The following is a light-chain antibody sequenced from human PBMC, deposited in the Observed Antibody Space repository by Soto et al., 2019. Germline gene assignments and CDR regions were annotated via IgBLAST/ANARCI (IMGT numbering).Light chain of an antibody. CDR3: GTWDNSLSAEYV. CDR1: SSNIGKNY. Sequence: VLTQPPSVSAAPGQKVTISCSGSSSNIGKNYVAWYQQLPGTAPKLLIYDNNQRPSGIPDRFSGSKSGTSATLGITGLQTGDEADYYCGTWDNSLSAEYVFGTGTKVTVL. V-gene: IGLV1-51*01. J-gene: IGLJ1*01. CDR2: DNN.